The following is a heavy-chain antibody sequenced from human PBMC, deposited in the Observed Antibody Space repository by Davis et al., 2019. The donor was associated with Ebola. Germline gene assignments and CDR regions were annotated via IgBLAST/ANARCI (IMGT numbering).Heavy chain of an antibody. Sequence: GGSLRLSCAASGFTFSSYGMHWVRQAPGKGLEWVAVIWYDGSNKYYADSVKGRFTISRDNSKNTLYLQMNSLRAEDTAVYYCAKDTVVLMVYAYYGMDVWGQGTTVTVSS. V-gene: IGHV3-30*02. D-gene: IGHD2-8*01. CDR2: IWYDGSNK. CDR3: AKDTVVLMVYAYYGMDV. J-gene: IGHJ6*02. CDR1: GFTFSSYG.